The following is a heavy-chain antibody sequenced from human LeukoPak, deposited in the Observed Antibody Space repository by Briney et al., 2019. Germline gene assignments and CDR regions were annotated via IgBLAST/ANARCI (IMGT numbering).Heavy chain of an antibody. CDR1: GYTFTSYA. CDR3: ARGQWPYYYYYGMDV. V-gene: IGHV7-4-1*02. D-gene: IGHD6-19*01. Sequence: ASVKVSCKASGYTFTSYAMNWVRRAPGQGLEWMGWINTNTGNPTYAQGFTGRFVFSLDTSVSTAYLQISSLKAEDTAVYYCARGQWPYYYYYGMDVWGQGTTVTVSS. J-gene: IGHJ6*02. CDR2: INTNTGNP.